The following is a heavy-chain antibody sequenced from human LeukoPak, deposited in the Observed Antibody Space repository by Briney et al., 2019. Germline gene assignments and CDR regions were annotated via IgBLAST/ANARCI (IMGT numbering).Heavy chain of an antibody. D-gene: IGHD2-15*01. CDR2: IYTSGST. J-gene: IGHJ4*02. V-gene: IGHV4-4*07. CDR3: ARSSSFLGYCSGGSCQIDY. CDR1: GGSISSYY. Sequence: SETLSLTCTVSGGSISSYYWSWIRQPAGKGLEWIGRIYTSGSTNYNPSLKSRVTMSVDTSKNQFSLKLSSVTAADTAVYYCARSSSFLGYCSGGSCQIDYWGQGTLVTVSS.